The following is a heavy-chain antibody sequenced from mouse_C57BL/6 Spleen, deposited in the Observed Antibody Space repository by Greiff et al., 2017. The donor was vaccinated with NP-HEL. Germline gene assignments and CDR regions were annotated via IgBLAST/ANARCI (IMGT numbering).Heavy chain of an antibody. CDR2: ISYDGSN. CDR3: VGVTTVGRYYFDY. V-gene: IGHV3-6*01. J-gene: IGHJ2*01. CDR1: GYSITSGYY. D-gene: IGHD1-1*01. Sequence: EVKLMESGPGLVKPSQSLSLTCSVTGYSITSGYYWNWIRQFPGNKLEWMGYISYDGSNNYNPSLKNRISITRDTSKNQFFLKLNSVTTEDTATYYCVGVTTVGRYYFDYWGQGTTLTVSS.